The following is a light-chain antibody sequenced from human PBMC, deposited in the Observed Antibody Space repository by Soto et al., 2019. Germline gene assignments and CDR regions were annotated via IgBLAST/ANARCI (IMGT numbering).Light chain of an antibody. V-gene: IGKV3-20*01. Sequence: EIVLTQSPGTLSLSPGERATLSCRASQSVSCNYLAWYQQKPGQAPRLLIFGASSRATGIPDRFSGSGSGTDFTLTISRLEPEDFAVYYCQQYINSVFTFGPGTKVDI. CDR2: GAS. J-gene: IGKJ3*01. CDR3: QQYINSVFT. CDR1: QSVSCNY.